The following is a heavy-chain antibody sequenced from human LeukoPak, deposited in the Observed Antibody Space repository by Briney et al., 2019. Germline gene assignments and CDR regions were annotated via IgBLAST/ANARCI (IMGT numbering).Heavy chain of an antibody. D-gene: IGHD2-21*02. CDR2: IGSDSKT. Sequence: PGGSPRLSCAASGFTFSGFAMTWVRQAPGKGLEWVSSIGSDSKTHYSESVKGRFTISRDNSKNSLYLQMDSLRPEDTALYYCAKGAYCGGDCYSGNFDYWGQGTLVAVSS. J-gene: IGHJ4*02. CDR3: AKGAYCGGDCYSGNFDY. CDR1: GFTFSGFA. V-gene: IGHV3-43*02.